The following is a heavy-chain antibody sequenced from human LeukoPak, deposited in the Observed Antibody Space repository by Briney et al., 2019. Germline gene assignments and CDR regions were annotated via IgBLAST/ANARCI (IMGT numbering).Heavy chain of an antibody. J-gene: IGHJ4*02. CDR1: GGSISSGGYS. CDR3: ARASSYCGGDCLYYFDY. D-gene: IGHD2-21*02. Sequence: PSQTLSLTCAVSGGSISSGGYSWSWIRQPPGKGLEWIGYIYQSGSTYYNPSLKSRVTISVDRSKNQFSLKLSSVTAADTAVYYCARASSYCGGDCLYYFDYWGQGTLVTVSS. CDR2: IYQSGST. V-gene: IGHV4-30-2*01.